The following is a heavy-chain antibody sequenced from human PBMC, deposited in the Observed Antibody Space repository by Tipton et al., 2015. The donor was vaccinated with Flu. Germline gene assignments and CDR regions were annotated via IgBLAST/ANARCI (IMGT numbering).Heavy chain of an antibody. V-gene: IGHV4-59*08. CDR3: ARRKTVTTRLTYFDY. CDR2: IYYSGST. J-gene: IGHJ4*02. CDR1: GGSITSYY. Sequence: TLSLTCTVSGGSITSYYWSWIRQPPGKGLEWIGYIYYSGSTNCNPSLKSRVTISVDTSKNQFSLKLSSVTAADTAMYYCARRKTVTTRLTYFDYWGQGTLVTVSS. D-gene: IGHD4-17*01.